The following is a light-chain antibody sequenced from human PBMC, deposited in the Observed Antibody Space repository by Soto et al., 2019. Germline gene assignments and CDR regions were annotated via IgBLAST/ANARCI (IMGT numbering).Light chain of an antibody. CDR2: DAS. CDR1: QIFSSSY. V-gene: IGKV3D-20*02. Sequence: WTASSSTMFLISGETVTLYKMSSQIFSSSYLAWYQQKPGQAPRLLIYDASNRATGIPARFSGSGSGTDFTLTISSLEPEDFAVYYCQQRSNWLTFGGGTKVDIK. J-gene: IGKJ4*01. CDR3: QQRSNWLT.